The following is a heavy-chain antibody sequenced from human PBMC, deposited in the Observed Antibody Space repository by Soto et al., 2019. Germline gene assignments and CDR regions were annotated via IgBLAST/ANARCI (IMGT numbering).Heavy chain of an antibody. Sequence: QVQLVQSGAEVKKPGASVKVSCKASGYTFTSYDINWVRQATGQGLEWMGWANPNSANTGYSQKFQGRVTMTRDTSITTVYMELSSLRFTHTAVPSCAIGKSLQNWGQGTLVTVSS. CDR3: AIGKSLQN. J-gene: IGHJ4*02. V-gene: IGHV1-8*01. CDR1: GYTFTSYD. CDR2: ANPNSANT.